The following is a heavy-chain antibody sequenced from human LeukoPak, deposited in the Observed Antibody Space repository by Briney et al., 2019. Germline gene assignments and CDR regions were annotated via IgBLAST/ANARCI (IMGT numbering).Heavy chain of an antibody. J-gene: IGHJ4*02. CDR3: AKDTHSSPPYYFDY. D-gene: IGHD3-22*01. CDR2: ISWNSGSI. V-gene: IGHV3-9*01. Sequence: GGSLRLSCAASGFTFGDYAMHWVRQAPGKGLEWVSGISWNSGSIGYADSVKGRFTISRDNAKNSLYLQMNSLRAEDTALYYCAKDTHSSPPYYFDYWGQGTLVTVSS. CDR1: GFTFGDYA.